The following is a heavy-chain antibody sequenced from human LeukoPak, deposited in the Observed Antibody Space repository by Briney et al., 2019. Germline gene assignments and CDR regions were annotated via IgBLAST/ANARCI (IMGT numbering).Heavy chain of an antibody. J-gene: IGHJ3*02. CDR3: VKDTHGFSDAFAI. D-gene: IGHD3-10*01. CDR1: GFTFDDYA. CDR2: ISWNSGEI. Sequence: PGRSLRLSCAASGFTFDDYAMPWVRQGPGKGLEWVSGISWNSGEIAYADSVKGRFTISRDNAKNSLFLQMNSLRAEDTALYYCVKDTHGFSDAFAIWGPGTRVTVSS. V-gene: IGHV3-9*01.